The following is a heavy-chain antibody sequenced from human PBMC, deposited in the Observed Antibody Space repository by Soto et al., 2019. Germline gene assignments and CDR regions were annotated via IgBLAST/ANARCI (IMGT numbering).Heavy chain of an antibody. D-gene: IGHD1-26*01. J-gene: IGHJ4*02. CDR2: INHSAST. V-gene: IGHV4-34*01. CDR1: GGSFSGYY. CDR3: ARGRELLRY. Sequence: SETLSLTCAVYGGSFSGYYWSWIRQPPGKGLEWIGEINHSASTNYNPSLKSRVTISVDTSKNQFSLKLSSVTAADTAVYYCARGRELLRYWGQGTLVTVSS.